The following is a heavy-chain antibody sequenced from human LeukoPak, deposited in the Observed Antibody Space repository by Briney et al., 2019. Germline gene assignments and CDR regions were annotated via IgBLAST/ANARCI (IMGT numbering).Heavy chain of an antibody. CDR3: ASLPDRSGYTFDY. CDR1: GDSIIGYY. V-gene: IGHV4-39*07. CDR2: IYYTGNT. J-gene: IGHJ4*02. D-gene: IGHD6-13*01. Sequence: PSETLSLTCSVSGDSIIGYYWGWIRQPPGKGLEWIGNIYYTGNTYYNSSLKSRVTISLDTSKNQFSLKVISMTAADTAVYYCASLPDRSGYTFDYWGQGTLVTVSS.